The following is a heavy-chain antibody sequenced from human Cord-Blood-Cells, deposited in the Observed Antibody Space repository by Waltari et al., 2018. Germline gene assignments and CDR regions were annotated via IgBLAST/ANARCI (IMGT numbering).Heavy chain of an antibody. J-gene: IGHJ4*02. Sequence: EWVSSISSSSSYIYYADSVKGRFTISRDNAKNSLYLQMNSLRAEDTAVYYCARASSSGWYYFDYWGQGTLVTVSS. CDR2: ISSSSSYI. CDR3: ARASSSGWYYFDY. V-gene: IGHV3-21*01. D-gene: IGHD6-19*01.